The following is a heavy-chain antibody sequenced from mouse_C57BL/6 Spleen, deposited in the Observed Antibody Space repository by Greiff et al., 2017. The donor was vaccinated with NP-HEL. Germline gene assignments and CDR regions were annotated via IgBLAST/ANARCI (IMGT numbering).Heavy chain of an antibody. CDR3: ARGGLRRRYYFDY. J-gene: IGHJ2*01. CDR2: INPNNGGT. V-gene: IGHV1-26*01. CDR1: GYTFTDYY. D-gene: IGHD2-4*01. Sequence: VQLQQSGPELVKPGASVKISCKASGYTFTDYYMNWVKQSHGKSLEWIGDINPNNGGTSYIQKFKGKATLTVDKSSSTAYMELRSLTSEDSAVYYCARGGLRRRYYFDYWGQGTTLTVSS.